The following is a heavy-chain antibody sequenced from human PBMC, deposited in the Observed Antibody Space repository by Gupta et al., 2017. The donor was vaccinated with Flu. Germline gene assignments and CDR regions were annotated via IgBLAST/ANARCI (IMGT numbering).Heavy chain of an antibody. D-gene: IGHD3-3*01. V-gene: IGHV1-8*01. CDR3: ARATAYYDFWSGNRSGHYYFDY. Sequence: GQGLEWMRWMNPNSGDTGHAQNLEGRVTMTRNTSINTVYMELSSLRSEDTAVYYCARATAYYDFWSGNRSGHYYFDYWGQGTLVTVSS. J-gene: IGHJ4*02. CDR2: MNPNSGDT.